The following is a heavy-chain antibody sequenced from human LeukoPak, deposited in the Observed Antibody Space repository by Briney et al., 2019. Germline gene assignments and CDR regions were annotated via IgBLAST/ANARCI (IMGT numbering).Heavy chain of an antibody. Sequence: ASVKVSCKASGYTFTSYGISWVRQAPGQGLEWMGWISAYNGNTNYAQKLQGRVTITPDTSTSTAYMELKSLRSDDTAVYYCSRDQRLRGECSSTSCYAFEYWGQGALVTVSS. CDR1: GYTFTSYG. V-gene: IGHV1-18*01. D-gene: IGHD2-2*01. CDR3: SRDQRLRGECSSTSCYAFEY. CDR2: ISAYNGNT. J-gene: IGHJ4*02.